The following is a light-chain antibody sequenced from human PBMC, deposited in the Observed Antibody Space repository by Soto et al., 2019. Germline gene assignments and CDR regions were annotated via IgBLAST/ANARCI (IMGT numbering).Light chain of an antibody. CDR2: DAS. CDR3: QKGYSTTIT. CDR1: QSITNW. V-gene: IGKV1-5*01. Sequence: IQITQSPPTLSASVGDRVTITCRATQSITNWLAWYQHKPGTAPKLLVYDASSLESGVTSRFSGSGSGTEFTLKISRMKTEELATYYCQKGYSTTITVGKGARRDI. J-gene: IGKJ5*01.